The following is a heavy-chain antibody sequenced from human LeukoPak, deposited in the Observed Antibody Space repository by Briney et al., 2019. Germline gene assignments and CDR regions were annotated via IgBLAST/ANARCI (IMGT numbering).Heavy chain of an antibody. CDR2: IYYSGST. J-gene: IGHJ6*02. Sequence: KASETLSLTCTVSGGSISSYYWSWIRLPPGKGLEWIGYIYYSGSTNYNPSLKSRVTISVDTSKNQFSLKLSSVTAADTAVYYCARAAVAGTDYYYGMDVWGQGTTVTVSS. CDR3: ARAAVAGTDYYYGMDV. V-gene: IGHV4-59*01. D-gene: IGHD6-19*01. CDR1: GGSISSYY.